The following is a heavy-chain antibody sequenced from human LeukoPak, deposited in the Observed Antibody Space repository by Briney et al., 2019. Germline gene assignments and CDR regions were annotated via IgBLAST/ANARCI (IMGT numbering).Heavy chain of an antibody. CDR3: ARDRGYYMDV. CDR1: GFTFSSYS. V-gene: IGHV3-66*02. D-gene: IGHD3-10*01. CDR2: IYSGGST. Sequence: GGSLRLSCAASGFTFSSYSMNWVRQAPGKGLEWVSVIYSGGSTYYADSVKGRFTISRDNSKNTLYLQMNSLRAEDTAVYYCARDRGYYMDVWGKGTTVTVSS. J-gene: IGHJ6*03.